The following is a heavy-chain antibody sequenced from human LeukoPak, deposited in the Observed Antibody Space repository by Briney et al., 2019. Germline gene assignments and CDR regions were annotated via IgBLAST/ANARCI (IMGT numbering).Heavy chain of an antibody. CDR3: ARQVQGDAHMDV. CDR1: GYSFTTYW. D-gene: IGHD3-10*01. Sequence: GESLKISCKGSGYSFTTYWIGWLRQMPGKGLEWMGVIYPGDSETIYSPSFQGQVTISADKSISTAYLQWSSLKASDTAMYYCARQVQGDAHMDVWGKGTTVTVSS. J-gene: IGHJ6*03. CDR2: IYPGDSET. V-gene: IGHV5-51*01.